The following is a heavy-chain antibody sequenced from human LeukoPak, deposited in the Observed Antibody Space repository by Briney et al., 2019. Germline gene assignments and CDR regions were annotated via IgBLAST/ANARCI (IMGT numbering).Heavy chain of an antibody. V-gene: IGHV3-7*01. CDR2: IKQDGSEK. J-gene: IGHJ5*02. D-gene: IGHD3-22*01. CDR1: GLTFSSYW. Sequence: GGSLRLSCAASGLTFSSYWMSWVRQAPGKGLEWVANIKQDGSEKYYVDSVKGRFTISRDNARNSLYLQMNSLRAEDTAVYYCARVGDSSGYQHWFDPWGQGTLVTVSS. CDR3: ARVGDSSGYQHWFDP.